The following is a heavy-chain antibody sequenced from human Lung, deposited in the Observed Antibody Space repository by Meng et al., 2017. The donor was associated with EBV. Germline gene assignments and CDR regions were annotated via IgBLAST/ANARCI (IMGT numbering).Heavy chain of an antibody. Sequence: QVHLVESGGGVVQPGRSLRLACAASGFAFGYYGMHWVRQAPGKGLEWVAAISYDATNKYYAHSVKGRFTISRDSSKNTLYLQMNSLRAEDTAVYYCAKGGESVGVVFDNWGQGTMVTVSS. CDR3: AKGGESVGVVFDN. CDR2: ISYDATNK. D-gene: IGHD3-16*01. CDR1: GFAFGYYG. J-gene: IGHJ4*02. V-gene: IGHV3-30*18.